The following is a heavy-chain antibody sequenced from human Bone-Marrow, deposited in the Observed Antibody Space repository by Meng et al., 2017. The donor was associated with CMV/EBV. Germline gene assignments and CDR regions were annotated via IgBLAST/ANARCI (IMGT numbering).Heavy chain of an antibody. V-gene: IGHV5-51*01. CDR1: YGMPSCW. CDR3: ARARWFGDSTRSYFDF. D-gene: IGHD3-10*01. CDR2: IYPGDADT. Sequence: YGMPSCWIAWVRQMPGRGLGWRGVIYPGDADTTYSPSFQGQVTISADKSIGTAYLQWRSLKASDTAIYYCARARWFGDSTRSYFDFWGQGTLVTVSS. J-gene: IGHJ4*02.